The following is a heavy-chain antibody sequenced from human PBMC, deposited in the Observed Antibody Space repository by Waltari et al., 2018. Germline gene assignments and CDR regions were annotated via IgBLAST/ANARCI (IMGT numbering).Heavy chain of an antibody. CDR3: ATGGPGTARPVAFDI. CDR1: GYTFTDYS. D-gene: IGHD6-6*01. Sequence: EVQLVQSGAEVKEPGATVNISGKVSGYTFTDYSMHWVQQAPGTVLEWMGLVDPEDGETIYAEKFQGRVTITADTSTDTAYMELSSLRSEDTAVYYCATGGPGTARPVAFDIWGQGTMVTVSS. J-gene: IGHJ3*02. V-gene: IGHV1-69-2*01. CDR2: VDPEDGET.